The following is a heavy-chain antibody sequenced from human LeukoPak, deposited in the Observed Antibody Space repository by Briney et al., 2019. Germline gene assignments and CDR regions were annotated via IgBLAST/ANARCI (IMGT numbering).Heavy chain of an antibody. CDR1: GFTFSSYA. J-gene: IGHJ4*02. Sequence: GGSLRLSCAASGFTFSSYAMSWVRQAPGKGLEWVSAISGSGGSTYYADSVKGRFTISRDNSKNTLYLQMNSLRAEDTAVYYCAKSGPITMVRGVAPSFDYWGQGTLVNVSS. CDR3: AKSGPITMVRGVAPSFDY. CDR2: ISGSGGST. V-gene: IGHV3-23*01. D-gene: IGHD3-10*01.